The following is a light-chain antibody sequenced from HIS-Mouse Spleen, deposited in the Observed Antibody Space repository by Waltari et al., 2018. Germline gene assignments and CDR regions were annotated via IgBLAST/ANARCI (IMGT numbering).Light chain of an antibody. CDR2: GNS. V-gene: IGLV1-40*01. CDR3: QSYDSSLSGSKWV. CDR1: SSNIGAGYD. J-gene: IGLJ3*02. Sequence: SVLTQPPSVSGAPGQRVTISCTGSSSNIGAGYDVPWYQQPPGTAPKLLIYGNSSRPAGVPSRCSGSKSGTSASLAITALQADEEADYYCQSYDSSLSGSKWVFGGGTKLTVL.